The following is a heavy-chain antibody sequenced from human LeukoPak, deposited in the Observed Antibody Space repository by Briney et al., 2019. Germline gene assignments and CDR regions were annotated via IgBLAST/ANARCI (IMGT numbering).Heavy chain of an antibody. V-gene: IGHV1-46*01. CDR2: INPSGGST. Sequence: ASVKVSCRASGYTFTSYYMHWVRQAPGQGLEWMGIINPSGGSTSYAQKFQGRVTMTRDMSTSTVYMELSSLRSEDTAVYYCARDLGEATRAFDVWGQGTMVTVSS. D-gene: IGHD5-12*01. CDR3: ARDLGEATRAFDV. J-gene: IGHJ3*01. CDR1: GYTFTSYY.